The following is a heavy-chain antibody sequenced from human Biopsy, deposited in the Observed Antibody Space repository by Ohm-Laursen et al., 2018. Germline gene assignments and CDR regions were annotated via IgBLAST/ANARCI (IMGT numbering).Heavy chain of an antibody. J-gene: IGHJ4*02. CDR3: ARRGSGGRSFDY. D-gene: IGHD2-15*01. Sequence: SETLSLTCLVSGYSISTGYYWGWIRQAPGKGLEWIGFISNSGNTNYNPSLKSRVTISADTSKNQFSLKLGSVTVADTAVFYCARRGSGGRSFDYWGQGSLVTVSS. CDR2: ISNSGNT. V-gene: IGHV4-38-2*01. CDR1: GYSISTGYY.